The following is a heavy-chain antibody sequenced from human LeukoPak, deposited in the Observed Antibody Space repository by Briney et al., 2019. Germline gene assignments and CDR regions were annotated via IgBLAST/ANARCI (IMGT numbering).Heavy chain of an antibody. CDR1: GASISSYY. CDR3: ARGQRSDAGWGLYYYYYYIDV. D-gene: IGHD3-10*01. V-gene: IGHV4-59*01. Sequence: SETLSLTCTVSGASISSYYWSWIRQPPGKGLEWIGYFYYSGSTNYNPSLKSRVTISVDTSKNQFSLKLSSATAADTAVYYCARGQRSDAGWGLYYYYYYIDVWGKGTTVTVSS. J-gene: IGHJ6*03. CDR2: FYYSGST.